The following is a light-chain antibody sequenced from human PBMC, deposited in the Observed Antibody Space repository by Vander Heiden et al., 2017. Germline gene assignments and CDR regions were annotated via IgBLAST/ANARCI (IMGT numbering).Light chain of an antibody. CDR1: QSVSSSY. CDR2: GAS. V-gene: IGKV3-20*01. J-gene: IGKJ1*01. CDR3: QQYGSSPRT. Sequence: ELVLPQSPGPLSLSPGERATLSCRASQSVSSSYLAWYQQKPGQAPRLPIYGASSRATGIPDRFSGSGSGTDFTLTISRLEPEDFAVYYWQQYGSSPRTFGQGTKVEIK.